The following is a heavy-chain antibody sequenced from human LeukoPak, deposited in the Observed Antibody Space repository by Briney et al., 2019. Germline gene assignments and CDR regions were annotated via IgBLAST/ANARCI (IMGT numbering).Heavy chain of an antibody. CDR2: INYSWDT. D-gene: IGHD4-17*01. J-gene: IGHJ6*02. Sequence: SETLSLTCTVSGGSISSYYWSWIRQPPGKGLEWIGYINYSWDTNYNPSLKSRVTISVDTSKNQFSLKLSSVTAADTAVYYCARVSTTTVTNRYYYYGMDVWGQGTTVTVSS. CDR3: ARVSTTTVTNRYYYYGMDV. V-gene: IGHV4-59*01. CDR1: GGSISSYY.